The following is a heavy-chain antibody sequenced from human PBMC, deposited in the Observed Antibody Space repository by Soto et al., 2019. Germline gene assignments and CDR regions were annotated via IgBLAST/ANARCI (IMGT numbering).Heavy chain of an antibody. CDR2: IYYSGST. CDR3: ARAGQNDYDFWSGYPKTKYFDY. D-gene: IGHD3-3*01. J-gene: IGHJ4*02. CDR1: GGSVSSGSYY. V-gene: IGHV4-61*01. Sequence: PSETLSLTCTVSGGSVSSGSYYWSWIRQPPGKGLEWIGYIYYSGSTNYNPSLKSRVTISVDTSKNQFSLKLSSVTAADTAVYYCARAGQNDYDFWSGYPKTKYFDYWGQGTLVTVSS.